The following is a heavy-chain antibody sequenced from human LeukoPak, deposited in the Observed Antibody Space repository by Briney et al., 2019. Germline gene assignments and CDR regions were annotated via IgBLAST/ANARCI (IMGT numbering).Heavy chain of an antibody. CDR1: GFTFTSHA. J-gene: IGHJ3*02. CDR2: IWSDGSTE. Sequence: GGSLRLSRASSGFTFTSHAMHWVRQAPGKGLEWVALIWSDGSTENYADSVKGRFTISRDNSKNTLYVQMNSLRAEDTAVYYCAAQWLILGAFDIWGQGTMVTVSS. D-gene: IGHD6-19*01. CDR3: AAQWLILGAFDI. V-gene: IGHV3-33*03.